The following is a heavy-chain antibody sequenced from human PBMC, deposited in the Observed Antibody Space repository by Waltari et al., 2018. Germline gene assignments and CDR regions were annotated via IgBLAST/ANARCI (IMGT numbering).Heavy chain of an antibody. CDR2: MYYNGSN. Sequence: QVQLQESGPGLVKPSQTLSLTCTVSGGSISSGDYYWSWIRQPPGKRLEWIWCMYYNGSNYYNPALKTRVTISVDTSKNQFSLKLSSVTAADTAGYYCARLHDLKNWFDPWGQGTLVTVSS. V-gene: IGHV4-30-4*08. CDR3: ARLHDLKNWFDP. CDR1: GGSISSGDYY. J-gene: IGHJ5*02.